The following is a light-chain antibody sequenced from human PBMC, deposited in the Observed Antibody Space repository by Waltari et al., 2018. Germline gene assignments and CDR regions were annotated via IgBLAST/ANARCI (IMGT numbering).Light chain of an antibody. J-gene: IGLJ1*01. Sequence: QSALTQPPSASGSPGQSVTISCTGTSSDVGSYNYVSWYQQHPGEAPKLMIYEVTKRPSGVPDRFSASKSGNTASLAVSGLQAEDEADYYCISYAGSNYYVFGTGTKVTVL. CDR2: EVT. CDR1: SSDVGSYNY. CDR3: ISYAGSNYYV. V-gene: IGLV2-8*01.